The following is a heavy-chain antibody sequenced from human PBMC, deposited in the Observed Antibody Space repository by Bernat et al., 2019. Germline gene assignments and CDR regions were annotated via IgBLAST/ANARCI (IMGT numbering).Heavy chain of an antibody. CDR3: ARDGDSSSWYGIYFDY. D-gene: IGHD6-13*01. J-gene: IGHJ4*02. V-gene: IGHV3-21*01. CDR1: GFTFSSYS. Sequence: EVQLVESGGGLVKPGGSLRLSCAASGFTFSSYSMNWVRQAPGKGLEWVSSISSSSSHINYDDSVKGRFTIARDNANNSLYLQMTSPRAEDTAVYYCARDGDSSSWYGIYFDYWGQGTLVTVSS. CDR2: ISSSSSHI.